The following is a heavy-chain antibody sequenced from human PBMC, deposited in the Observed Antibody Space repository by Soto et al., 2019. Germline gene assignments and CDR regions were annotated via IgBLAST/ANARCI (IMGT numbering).Heavy chain of an antibody. CDR3: ARAMAGSFDP. CDR2: FYYSGST. Sequence: SETLSLTCTVSGGSISSGDYYWSWIRQPPGKGLEWIGYFYYSGSTYYNPSLKSRVTISLDTSKNQFSLKLSSVTAADTAVYYCARAMAGSFDPWGQGTLVTVSS. D-gene: IGHD6-19*01. CDR1: GGSISSGDYY. V-gene: IGHV4-61*08. J-gene: IGHJ5*02.